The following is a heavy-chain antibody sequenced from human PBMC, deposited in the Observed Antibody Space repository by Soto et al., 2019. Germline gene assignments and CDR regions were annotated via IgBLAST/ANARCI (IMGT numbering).Heavy chain of an antibody. CDR2: IIPIFGTA. V-gene: IGHV1-69*06. J-gene: IGHJ6*02. D-gene: IGHD1-26*01. Sequence: SVKVSCKASGGTFSSYAISWVRQAPGQGLEWMGGIIPIFGTANYAQKFQGRVTITADKSTSTAYMELSSLRSEDTAVYYCARGGIVGATLGMDVWGQGTTVTVSS. CDR1: GGTFSSYA. CDR3: ARGGIVGATLGMDV.